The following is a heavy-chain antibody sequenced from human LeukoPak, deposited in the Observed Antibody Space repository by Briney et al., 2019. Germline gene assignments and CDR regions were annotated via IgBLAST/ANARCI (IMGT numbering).Heavy chain of an antibody. Sequence: PSETLSLTCTVSGGSISSYYWSWIRQPPGKGLEWIGYIYYSGSTNYNPSLKSRVTISVDTSKNHFSLNLSSVTAADTAVYYCARLRDWFDPWGQGTLVTVSS. J-gene: IGHJ5*02. CDR2: IYYSGST. CDR3: ARLRDWFDP. CDR1: GGSISSYY. V-gene: IGHV4-59*01.